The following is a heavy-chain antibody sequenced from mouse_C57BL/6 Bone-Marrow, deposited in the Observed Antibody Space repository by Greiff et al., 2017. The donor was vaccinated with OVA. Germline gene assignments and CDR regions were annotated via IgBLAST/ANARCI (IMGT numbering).Heavy chain of an antibody. D-gene: IGHD1-1*01. J-gene: IGHJ1*03. CDR1: GYTFTSYW. V-gene: IGHV1-5*01. CDR3: TRGDGSLHWYFDV. CDR2: IYPGNSDT. Sequence: VQLQQSGTVLARPGASVKMSCKTSGYTFTSYWMHWVKQRPGQGLEWIGAIYPGNSDTSYNQKFKGKAKLTAVTSASTAYMELSSLTNEDSAVYYCTRGDGSLHWYFDVWGTGTTVTVSS.